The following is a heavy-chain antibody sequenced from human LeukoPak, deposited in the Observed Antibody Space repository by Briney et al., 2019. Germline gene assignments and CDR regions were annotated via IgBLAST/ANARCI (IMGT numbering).Heavy chain of an antibody. Sequence: SETLSLTCTVSGGSIRSYYWSWIRQPPGKGLEWIGYIYHSGSINYNPSLKSRVTISVDTSKNQFSLKLSSVTAADTAVYYCARHRMIFIAAANDAFDIWGQGTMVTVSS. V-gene: IGHV4-59*08. CDR1: GGSIRSYY. CDR2: IYHSGSI. CDR3: ARHRMIFIAAANDAFDI. J-gene: IGHJ3*02. D-gene: IGHD6-13*01.